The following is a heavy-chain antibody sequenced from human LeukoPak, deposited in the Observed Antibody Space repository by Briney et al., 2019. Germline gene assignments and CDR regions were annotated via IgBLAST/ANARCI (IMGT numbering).Heavy chain of an antibody. J-gene: IGHJ5*02. V-gene: IGHV3-21*01. Sequence: GGSLRLSCAASGFTFSSYSMNWARQAPGKGLEWVSSISSSSSYIYYADSVKGRFTISRDNAKNSLYLQMNSLRAEDTAVYYCARQLGGWFDPWGQGTLVTVSS. CDR3: ARQLGGWFDP. D-gene: IGHD6-13*01. CDR1: GFTFSSYS. CDR2: ISSSSSYI.